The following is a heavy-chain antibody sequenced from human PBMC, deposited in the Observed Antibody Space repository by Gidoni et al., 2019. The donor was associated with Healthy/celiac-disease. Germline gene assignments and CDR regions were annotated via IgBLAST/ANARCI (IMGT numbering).Heavy chain of an antibody. Sequence: EVQLLESGGGVGQTGGDLRRSCAASGCTCSNYAMSWVRQAPGKWLEWVSAISGSGGSTYYAASVKGRFTISRDNSKNTLYLQMNSLRAEDTAVYYCAKADSGSYSHGDAFDIWGQGTMVTVSS. V-gene: IGHV3-23*01. D-gene: IGHD1-26*01. J-gene: IGHJ3*02. CDR1: GCTCSNYA. CDR3: AKADSGSYSHGDAFDI. CDR2: ISGSGGST.